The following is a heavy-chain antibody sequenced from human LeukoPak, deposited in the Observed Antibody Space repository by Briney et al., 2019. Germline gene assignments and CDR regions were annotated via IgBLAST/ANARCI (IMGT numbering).Heavy chain of an antibody. CDR1: GYTFTGYY. CDR3: ARASPGPYCTNGVCWGPNWFDP. CDR2: INPNSGGT. V-gene: IGHV1-2*02. Sequence: ASVKVSCKASGYTFTGYYMHWVRQAPGQGLEWMGWINPNSGGTNYAQKFQGRVTMTRDTSISTAYMELSRLRSDDTAVYYRARASPGPYCTNGVCWGPNWFDPWGQGTLVTVSS. J-gene: IGHJ5*02. D-gene: IGHD2-8*01.